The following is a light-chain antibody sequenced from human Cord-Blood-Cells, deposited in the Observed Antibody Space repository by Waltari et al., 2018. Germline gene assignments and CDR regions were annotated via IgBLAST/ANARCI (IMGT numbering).Light chain of an antibody. CDR2: QDS. CDR1: KLGDTY. CDR3: QAGDSSTVV. Sequence: SYELTQPPSVSVSPGQTASITCSGDKLGDTYAGWYQQKPGQSPVLGIYQDSKRPSGSPERLSGSNSGNTAPRTISGTEAMDEADYYWQAGDSSTVVFGGGTKLTVL. J-gene: IGLJ2*01. V-gene: IGLV3-1*01.